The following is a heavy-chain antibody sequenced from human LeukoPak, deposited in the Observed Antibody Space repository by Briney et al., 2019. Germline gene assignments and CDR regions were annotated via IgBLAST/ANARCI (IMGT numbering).Heavy chain of an antibody. D-gene: IGHD3-16*01. CDR1: GFTLSSCA. J-gene: IGHJ6*03. Sequence: GGSLRLSCAASGFTLSSCAMSWVRQAPGKGLKWVSTINDNGAGTYYADSVKGRFTISRDNSYNTVSLQMNSLRDEDTGVYYCAKGLRTGVGPYMGYHYYMDVWGKGATVTVSS. CDR2: INDNGAGT. CDR3: AKGLRTGVGPYMGYHYYMDV. V-gene: IGHV3-23*01.